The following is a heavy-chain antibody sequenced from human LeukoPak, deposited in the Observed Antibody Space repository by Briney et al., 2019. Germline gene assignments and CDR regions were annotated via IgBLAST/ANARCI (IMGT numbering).Heavy chain of an antibody. Sequence: PSETLSLTCTVSGGSISSCYWSWIRQPPGKGLEWMGYIYYSGSTTSNPSLKRRVTISVAPSKIPFSLKLSSLTAADTAVHSYARVRPRYSYDTSGYPAGYFDSWGHGTLVTASS. D-gene: IGHD3-22*01. CDR1: GGSISSCY. J-gene: IGHJ4*01. CDR3: ARVRPRYSYDTSGYPAGYFDS. V-gene: IGHV4-59*12. CDR2: IYYSGST.